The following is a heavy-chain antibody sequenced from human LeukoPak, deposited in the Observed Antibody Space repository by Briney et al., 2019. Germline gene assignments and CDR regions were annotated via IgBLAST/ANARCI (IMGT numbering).Heavy chain of an antibody. D-gene: IGHD6-13*01. CDR3: ARRPPIAAAGSFDY. V-gene: IGHV5-51*01. Sequence: GESLKISCKGSGYSFTSYWIGWVRQVPGKGLEWMGIIYPGDSDTRYSPSFQGQVTISADKTISTAYLQWSSLKASDTAMYYCARRPPIAAAGSFDYWGQGTLVTVSS. CDR2: IYPGDSDT. CDR1: GYSFTSYW. J-gene: IGHJ4*02.